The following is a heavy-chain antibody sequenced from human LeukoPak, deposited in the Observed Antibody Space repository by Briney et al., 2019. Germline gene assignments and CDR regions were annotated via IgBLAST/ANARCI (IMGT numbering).Heavy chain of an antibody. CDR2: IYYSGST. V-gene: IGHV4-39*01. CDR3: ARPVPSRLGWFDP. Sequence: SETLSLTCTVSGGSISSSSYYWGWLRQPPGKGLEWIGTIYYSGSTYYNPSLKSRVTISVDTSKNQFSLRLSSVTAADTAVYYCARPVPSRLGWFDPWGQGTLVTVSS. D-gene: IGHD1-1*01. J-gene: IGHJ5*02. CDR1: GGSISSSSYY.